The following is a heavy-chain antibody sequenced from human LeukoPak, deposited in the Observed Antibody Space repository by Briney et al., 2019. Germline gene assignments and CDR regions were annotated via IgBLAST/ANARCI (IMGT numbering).Heavy chain of an antibody. D-gene: IGHD6-13*01. CDR1: GYTFTSYG. Sequence: ASVKVSCKASGYTFTSYGINWVRLAPGQGLEWMGWISADNGFTASAQNLQGRVTMTTDTSTNTAYMELRSLRSDDTAVYYCARVNVTEPDIAAAGTSYYYYGMDVWGQGTTVTVSS. J-gene: IGHJ6*02. V-gene: IGHV1-18*01. CDR3: ARVNVTEPDIAAAGTSYYYYGMDV. CDR2: ISADNGFT.